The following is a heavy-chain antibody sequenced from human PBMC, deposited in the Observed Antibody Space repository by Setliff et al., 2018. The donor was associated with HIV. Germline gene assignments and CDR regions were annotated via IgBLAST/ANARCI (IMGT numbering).Heavy chain of an antibody. J-gene: IGHJ4*02. CDR3: ARLGDSGYDFRGYFDY. CDR1: GGSVSDTSYY. Sequence: PSETLSLTCTVSGGSVSDTSYYWGWIRQPPGKGLEWLANVYYSGGTYYNPSLNSRVTISVDTSRNQFSLKLTSVTAADTALYFCARLGDSGYDFRGYFDYCGQGKLVTVSS. CDR2: VYYSGGT. V-gene: IGHV4-39*01. D-gene: IGHD5-12*01.